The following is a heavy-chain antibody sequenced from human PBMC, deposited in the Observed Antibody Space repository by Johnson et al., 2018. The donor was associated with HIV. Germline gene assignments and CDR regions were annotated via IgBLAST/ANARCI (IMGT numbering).Heavy chain of an antibody. V-gene: IGHV3-30*04. Sequence: QMQLVESGGGVVQPGRSLRLSCAASGFAFSGYALHWVRQAPGKGLEWVALISYDGTKKYSAGSVKGRFTISRDNSKNTLYLQMNNLRLGDTAVYYCARDRTGLIIAAAGHDAFDIWGQGTMVTVSS. CDR3: ARDRTGLIIAAAGHDAFDI. D-gene: IGHD6-13*01. CDR1: GFAFSGYA. CDR2: ISYDGTKK. J-gene: IGHJ3*02.